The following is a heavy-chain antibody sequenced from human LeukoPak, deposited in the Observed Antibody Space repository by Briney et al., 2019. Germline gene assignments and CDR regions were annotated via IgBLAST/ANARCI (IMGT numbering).Heavy chain of an antibody. V-gene: IGHV5-51*01. J-gene: IGHJ4*02. CDR3: ARQGRSGWYFDY. D-gene: IGHD6-19*01. CDR1: GYSFSSYW. Sequence: GEPLQISCKGSGYSFSSYWIAWVRQTPGKGPEWMGIIFPGDSDTRYSPSFEGQVTISADKSISTAYLQCSSLKASDTAMYYCARQGRSGWYFDYWGQGTLVTVSS. CDR2: IFPGDSDT.